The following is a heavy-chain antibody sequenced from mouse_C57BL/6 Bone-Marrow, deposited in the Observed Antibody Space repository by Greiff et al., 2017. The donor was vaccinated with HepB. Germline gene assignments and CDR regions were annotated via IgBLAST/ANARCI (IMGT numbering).Heavy chain of an antibody. V-gene: IGHV1-81*01. CDR3: ARRRYYGSSSFAY. CDR1: GYTFTSYG. Sequence: QVQLQQSGAELARPGASVKLSCKASGYTFTSYGISWVKQRTGQGLEWIGEIYPRSGNTYYNEKFKGRATLTADKSSSTAYMELRSLTSEDSAVYFCARRRYYGSSSFAYWGQGTLVTVSA. CDR2: IYPRSGNT. J-gene: IGHJ3*01. D-gene: IGHD1-1*01.